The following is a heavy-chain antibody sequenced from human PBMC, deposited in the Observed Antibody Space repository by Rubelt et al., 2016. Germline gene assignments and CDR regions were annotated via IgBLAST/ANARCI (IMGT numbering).Heavy chain of an antibody. Sequence: QVQLQQWGAGLLKPSATLSLTCAVYGGSFSGYYWSWIRQPPGQGLEWIGEINHSGGTNYNPSLKSGVTISVDTSKNQFSRKLSSVTAADTAVYYCARGLARAAAAPRWLWFDPWGQGTLVTVSS. CDR2: INHSGGT. J-gene: IGHJ5*02. V-gene: IGHV4-34*01. CDR3: ARGLARAAAAPRWLWFDP. D-gene: IGHD6-13*01. CDR1: GGSFSGYY.